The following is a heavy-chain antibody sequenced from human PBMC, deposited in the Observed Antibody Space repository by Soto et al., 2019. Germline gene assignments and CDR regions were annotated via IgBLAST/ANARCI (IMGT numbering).Heavy chain of an antibody. CDR2: IIGNGDTT. V-gene: IGHV3-23*01. D-gene: IGHD4-17*01. CDR1: GFSFRNYG. J-gene: IGHJ4*02. CDR3: AKDYDYGDSLPFDY. Sequence: EVQLLEAGGGLVQPGGSLRLSCAASGFSFRNYGMSWVRQAPGKGLEWLSAIIGNGDTTYYADSVRCRFTISRDNSNNTLYLQLNDLGAEDTAIYYCAKDYDYGDSLPFDYWGQGTLVTVSS.